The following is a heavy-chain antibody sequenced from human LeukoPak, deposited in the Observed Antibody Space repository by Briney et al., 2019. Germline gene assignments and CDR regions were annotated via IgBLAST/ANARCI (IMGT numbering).Heavy chain of an antibody. CDR1: GYTFTGYY. V-gene: IGHV1-2*02. J-gene: IGHJ5*02. Sequence: ASVKVSCKASGYTFTGYYMHWVRQAPGQGLEWVGWINTHSGATNSAQKFQGRVTMTRDTSITTAYMEMSRLRSEDTAVYYCARGPKSGNWFDPWGQGTLVTVSS. CDR3: ARGPKSGNWFDP. CDR2: INTHSGAT.